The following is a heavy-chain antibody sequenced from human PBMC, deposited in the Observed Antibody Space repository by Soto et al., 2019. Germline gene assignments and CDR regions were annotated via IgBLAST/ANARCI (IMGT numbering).Heavy chain of an antibody. CDR3: ARPSDSSSWYFFGY. J-gene: IGHJ4*02. CDR1: GFTFSSYS. CDR2: ISSSSSTI. D-gene: IGHD6-13*01. Sequence: GGSLRLSCAASGFTFSSYSMNWVRQAPGKGLEWVSYISSSSSTIYYADSVKGRFTISRDNAKNSLYLQMNSLRDEDTAVYYCARPSDSSSWYFFGYWGQGTLVTVSS. V-gene: IGHV3-48*02.